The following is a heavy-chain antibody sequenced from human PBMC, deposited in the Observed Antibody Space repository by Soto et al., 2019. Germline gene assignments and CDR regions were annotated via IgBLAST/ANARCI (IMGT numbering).Heavy chain of an antibody. CDR2: ISWNSGYI. V-gene: IGHV3-9*01. D-gene: IGHD5-18*01. CDR3: AKDHGYNYGYQDY. J-gene: IGHJ4*02. CDR1: GFTFDDYA. Sequence: ESGGGLVQPGRSLRLSCAASGFTFDDYAMHWVRQAPGKGLEWVSGISWNSGYIAYADSVWGRFTISRDNAKNSLYLQMNSLTTEDTALYYCAKDHGYNYGYQDYWGQGTLVTVSS.